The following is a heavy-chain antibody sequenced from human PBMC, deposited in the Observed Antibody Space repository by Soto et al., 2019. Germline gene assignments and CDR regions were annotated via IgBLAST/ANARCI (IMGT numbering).Heavy chain of an antibody. CDR1: GFTFSSYA. Sequence: GGSLRLSCAASGFTFSSYAMHWVRQAPGKGPEWVAVISYDGSNKYYADSVKGRFTISRDNSKNTLYLQMNSLRAEDTAVYYCARDAGVVVAATGYYYYYGMDVWGQGTTVTVSS. J-gene: IGHJ6*02. D-gene: IGHD2-15*01. CDR2: ISYDGSNK. CDR3: ARDAGVVVAATGYYYYYGMDV. V-gene: IGHV3-30-3*01.